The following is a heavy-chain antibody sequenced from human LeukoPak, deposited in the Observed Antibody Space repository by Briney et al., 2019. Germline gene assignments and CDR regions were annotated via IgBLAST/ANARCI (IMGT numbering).Heavy chain of an antibody. CDR2: FDRGSLDT. D-gene: IGHD3-22*01. CDR1: GFTLSDYH. J-gene: IGHJ4*02. CDR3: ARRVYESSGLKYYFDH. Sequence: PGGSLRLSCAASGFTLSDYHMTWVRQAPGKGLQWVSLFDRGSLDTYYADSVRGRFTVSRDNDKNTLYLQMNSLRAEDTAVYYCARRVYESSGLKYYFDHGGQGILVTVSS. V-gene: IGHV3-23*01.